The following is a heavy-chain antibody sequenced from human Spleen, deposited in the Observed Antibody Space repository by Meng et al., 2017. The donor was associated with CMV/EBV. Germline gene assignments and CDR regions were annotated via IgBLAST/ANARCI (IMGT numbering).Heavy chain of an antibody. Sequence: SGYTFTGNEDHGVRQATGQGLERMGWSNAYSGTTKYEKKFQGRVNMTRDTSISTAYMELSRLRSDDTAVYYCAREEDHFDSSGCLEFWGQGTLVTVSS. D-gene: IGHD3-22*01. J-gene: IGHJ4*02. CDR1: GYTFTGNE. CDR2: SNAYSGTT. CDR3: AREEDHFDSSGCLEF. V-gene: IGHV1-2*02.